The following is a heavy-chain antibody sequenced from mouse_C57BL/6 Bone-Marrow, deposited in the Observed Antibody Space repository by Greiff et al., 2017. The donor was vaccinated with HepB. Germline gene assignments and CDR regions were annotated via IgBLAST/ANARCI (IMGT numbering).Heavy chain of an antibody. CDR1: GYTFTDYY. D-gene: IGHD3-2*02. CDR2: INPNNGGT. J-gene: IGHJ3*01. V-gene: IGHV1-26*01. Sequence: EVMLQQSGPELVKPGASVKISCKASGYTFTDYYMNWVKQSRGKSLEWIGDINPNNGGTSYNQKFKGKATLTVDKSSSTAYMELRSLTSEDSAVYYCARTAQARGWFAYWGQGTLVTVSA. CDR3: ARTAQARGWFAY.